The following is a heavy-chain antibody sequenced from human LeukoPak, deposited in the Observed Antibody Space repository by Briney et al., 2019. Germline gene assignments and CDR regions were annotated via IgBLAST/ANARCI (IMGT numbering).Heavy chain of an antibody. V-gene: IGHV3-30*18. CDR1: GFTFSSYG. D-gene: IGHD3-3*01. Sequence: GGSLRLSCAASGFTFSSYGMHWVRQAPGKGLEWVAVISYDGSNKYYADSVKGRFTISRDNSKNTLSLQMYSLRAEDTAIYYCAKANVFGVLDYFDYWGQGTLVTVSS. J-gene: IGHJ4*02. CDR2: ISYDGSNK. CDR3: AKANVFGVLDYFDY.